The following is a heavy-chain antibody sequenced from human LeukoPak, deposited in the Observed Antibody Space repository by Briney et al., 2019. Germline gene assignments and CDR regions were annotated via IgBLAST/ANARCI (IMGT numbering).Heavy chain of an antibody. CDR3: ARGTDYWFDP. V-gene: IGHV1-2*02. J-gene: IGHJ5*02. Sequence: GASVKVSCKASGYTFTGYYMHWVRQAPGQGLEWMGWINPNSGGTNYARKFQGRVTMTRDTSISTAYMELSRLRSDDTAVYYCARGTDYWFDPWGQGTLVTVSS. CDR2: INPNSGGT. CDR1: GYTFTGYY.